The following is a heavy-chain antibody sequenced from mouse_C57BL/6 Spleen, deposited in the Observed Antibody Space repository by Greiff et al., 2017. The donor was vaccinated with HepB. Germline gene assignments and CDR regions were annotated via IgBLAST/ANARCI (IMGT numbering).Heavy chain of an antibody. Sequence: QVQLQQPGAELVMPGASVKLSCKASGYTFTSYWMHWVKQRPGQGLEWIGEIDPSDSYTNYNQKFKGKSTLTVDKSSSTAYMQLSSLTSEDSAVYYCARLPGYYYAMDYWGQGTSVTVSS. V-gene: IGHV1-69*01. CDR3: ARLPGYYYAMDY. CDR2: IDPSDSYT. CDR1: GYTFTSYW. J-gene: IGHJ4*01.